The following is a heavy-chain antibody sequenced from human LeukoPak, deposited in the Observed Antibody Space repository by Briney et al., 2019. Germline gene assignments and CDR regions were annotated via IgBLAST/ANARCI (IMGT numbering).Heavy chain of an antibody. Sequence: GGSLRLSCAASGFTFSSNWMHWVRQAPGKGLVWVSRIYSDGSNTIYADSVKGRFTISRDNAKNTLYLQMNSLRVEDTAVYYCARSFRRYGMDVWGQGTTVTVSS. CDR1: GFTFSSNW. CDR2: IYSDGSNT. CDR3: ARSFRRYGMDV. D-gene: IGHD3-10*01. J-gene: IGHJ6*02. V-gene: IGHV3-74*01.